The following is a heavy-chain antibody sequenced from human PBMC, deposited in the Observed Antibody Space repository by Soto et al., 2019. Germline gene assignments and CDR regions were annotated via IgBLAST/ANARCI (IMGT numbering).Heavy chain of an antibody. Sequence: PGGSLRLSCAASGFTFSAYSINWVRQAPGQGLEWDSSIITSSSYKFYADSVKGRFTISRDRSKNTVHLQMNNVRAEDTAVYYCVRDKRTISGIFPGYWGQGTQVTVSS. CDR1: GFTFSAYS. V-gene: IGHV3-21*04. D-gene: IGHD1-1*01. J-gene: IGHJ4*02. CDR2: IITSSSYK. CDR3: VRDKRTISGIFPGY.